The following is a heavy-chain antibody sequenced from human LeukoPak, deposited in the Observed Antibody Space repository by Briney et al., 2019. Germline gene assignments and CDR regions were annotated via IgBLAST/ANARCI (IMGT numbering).Heavy chain of an antibody. CDR2: ISGSGGST. CDR3: AKRAPGYDSSGYPYYFDY. CDR1: GFTFSSYA. Sequence: GGSLRLSCAASGFTFSSYAMSWVRQAPGKGLELVSAISGSGGSTYYADSVKGRFTISRDNSKNTLYLQMNSLRAEDTAVYYCAKRAPGYDSSGYPYYFDYWGQGTLVTVSS. D-gene: IGHD3-22*01. V-gene: IGHV3-23*01. J-gene: IGHJ4*02.